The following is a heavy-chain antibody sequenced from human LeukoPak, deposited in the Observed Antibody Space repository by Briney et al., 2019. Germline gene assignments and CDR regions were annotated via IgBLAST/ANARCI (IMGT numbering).Heavy chain of an antibody. D-gene: IGHD1-7*01. V-gene: IGHV4-59*01. CDR1: GGSISSYY. J-gene: IGHJ6*03. CDR2: IYYSGST. CDR3: AREGLELGGAPSHYYYMDV. Sequence: PSQTLSLTCTVSGGSISSYYWSWIRQPPGKGLEWIGYIYYSGSTNYNPSLKSRVTISVDTSKNQFSLKLSSVTAADTAVYYCAREGLELGGAPSHYYYMDVWGKGTTVTVSS.